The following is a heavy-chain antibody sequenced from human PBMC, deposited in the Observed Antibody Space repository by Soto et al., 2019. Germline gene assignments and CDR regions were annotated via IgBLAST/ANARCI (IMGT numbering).Heavy chain of an antibody. Sequence: QVQLVESGGGVVQPGRSLRLSCAASGFTFSSYGMHWVRQAPGKWREWVAVISYDGSNKYYADSVKGRFTISRDNSKNTLYLQMNSLRAEDTAVYYCAILTTVVTRVGAFDIWGQGTMVTVSS. CDR2: ISYDGSNK. CDR1: GFTFSSYG. J-gene: IGHJ3*02. D-gene: IGHD4-17*01. V-gene: IGHV3-30*03. CDR3: AILTTVVTRVGAFDI.